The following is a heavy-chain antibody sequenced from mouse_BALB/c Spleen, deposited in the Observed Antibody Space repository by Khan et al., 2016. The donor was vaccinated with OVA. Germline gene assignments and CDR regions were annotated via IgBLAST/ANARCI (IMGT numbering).Heavy chain of an antibody. J-gene: IGHJ2*01. D-gene: IGHD2-1*01. Sequence: QVQLQQSGAELVKPGASVKLSCKASGYTFTEYIIHWLKQRSGQGLEWIGWFYPGGTTIKYNEKFKDKATLTADKSSSTVYMELSRLTSEDSAVYFCAGHEDYGNWLDYWGQGTTLTVSS. V-gene: IGHV1-62-2*01. CDR3: AGHEDYGNWLDY. CDR1: GYTFTEYI. CDR2: FYPGGTTI.